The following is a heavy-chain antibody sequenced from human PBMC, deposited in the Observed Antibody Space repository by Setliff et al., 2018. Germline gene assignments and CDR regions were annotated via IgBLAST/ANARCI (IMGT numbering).Heavy chain of an antibody. CDR1: GGSITSGNNY. CDR2: IYSIGSA. J-gene: IGHJ3*02. Sequence: SETLSLTCTVSGGSITSGNNYWSWIRQPAGKGLEWIGRIYSIGSATYNPSLKGRVTISLDRSENELSLNLTSVTAADTAVYFCAREPSPSDALDIWGQGTMVTVSS. CDR3: AREPSPSDALDI. V-gene: IGHV4-61*02.